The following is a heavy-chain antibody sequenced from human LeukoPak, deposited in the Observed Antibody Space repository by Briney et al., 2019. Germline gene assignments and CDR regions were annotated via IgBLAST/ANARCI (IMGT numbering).Heavy chain of an antibody. V-gene: IGHV1-69*06. J-gene: IGHJ4*02. Sequence: ASVKVSCKASGGTFSSYAISWVRQAPGQGPEWMGGIIPIFGTANYAQKFQGRVTITADKSTSTAYMELSSLRSEDTAVYYCARDVSYYDSSGPRGGFIYYFDYWGQGTLVTVSS. CDR3: ARDVSYYDSSGPRGGFIYYFDY. CDR1: GGTFSSYA. CDR2: IIPIFGTA. D-gene: IGHD3-22*01.